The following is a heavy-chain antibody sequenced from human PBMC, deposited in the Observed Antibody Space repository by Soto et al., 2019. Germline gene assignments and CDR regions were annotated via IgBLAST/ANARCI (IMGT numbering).Heavy chain of an antibody. J-gene: IGHJ6*02. Sequence: ASVKVSCKASGYTFTSYAMHWVRQAPGQRLEWMGWINAGNGNTKYSQKFQGRVTITRDTSASTAYMELSILRSEDTAVFYCARSHYYGSGSYKGMDVWGQGTTVTVSS. CDR1: GYTFTSYA. CDR2: INAGNGNT. V-gene: IGHV1-3*01. CDR3: ARSHYYGSGSYKGMDV. D-gene: IGHD3-10*01.